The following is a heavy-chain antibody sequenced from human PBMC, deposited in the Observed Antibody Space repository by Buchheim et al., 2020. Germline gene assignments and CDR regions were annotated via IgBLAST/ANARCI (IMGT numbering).Heavy chain of an antibody. CDR3: ARRPTARRYYYYYYMDV. J-gene: IGHJ6*03. Sequence: QVQLQQWGAGLLKPSATLSLTCGVSGGSFSGFYWSWIRQSPGKGLEWIGEINHNGGTNYNPSLKSRVTLSVDTSKKQFSLKLTSVTAADAAVYFCARRPTARRYYYYYYMDVWGKGTT. CDR2: INHNGGT. D-gene: IGHD2-2*01. V-gene: IGHV4-34*01. CDR1: GGSFSGFY.